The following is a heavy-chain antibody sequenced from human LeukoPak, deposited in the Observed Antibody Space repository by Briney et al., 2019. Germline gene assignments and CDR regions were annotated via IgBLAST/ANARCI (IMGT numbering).Heavy chain of an antibody. Sequence: HGESLKISCKGSGYSFTGYWIGWVRQMPGKGLDWMGFIYPGDSDTRYSPSFQGQVTISVDKSISTAYLQWNSLKASDTAIYYCARFRDDFPDYWGQGTLIIVSS. J-gene: IGHJ4*02. V-gene: IGHV5-51*01. CDR2: IYPGDSDT. D-gene: IGHD5-24*01. CDR1: GYSFTGYW. CDR3: ARFRDDFPDY.